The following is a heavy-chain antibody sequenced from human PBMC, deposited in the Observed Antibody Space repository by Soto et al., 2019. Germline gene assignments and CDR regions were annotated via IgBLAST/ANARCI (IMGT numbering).Heavy chain of an antibody. J-gene: IGHJ6*02. D-gene: IGHD5-12*01. Sequence: ASVKVSCKASGYTFTRSVISWVRQAPGQGLEWMGWSSTYNGDTNYAQTFQGRVTMTTDTSTSTVHMEVRSLRSDDTAVYYCAREGVAPYYYHGMDVWGQGTPVTVSS. V-gene: IGHV1-18*01. CDR1: GYTFTRSV. CDR3: AREGVAPYYYHGMDV. CDR2: SSTYNGDT.